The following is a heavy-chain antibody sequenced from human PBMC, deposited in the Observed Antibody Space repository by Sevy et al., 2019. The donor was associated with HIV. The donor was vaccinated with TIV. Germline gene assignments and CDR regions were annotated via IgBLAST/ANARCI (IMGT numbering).Heavy chain of an antibody. D-gene: IGHD1-26*01. CDR1: ELTVSSSY. Sequence: GGSLRLSCAASELTVSSSYMSWVRQAPGKGLEWVSLLYSGGSTYYAASVKGRFAVSRDNSKNTLYLQMNSLRAEDTAVYYCARAGTGSYRAYFDYWGQGTLVTVSS. CDR2: LYSGGST. V-gene: IGHV3-53*01. CDR3: ARAGTGSYRAYFDY. J-gene: IGHJ4*02.